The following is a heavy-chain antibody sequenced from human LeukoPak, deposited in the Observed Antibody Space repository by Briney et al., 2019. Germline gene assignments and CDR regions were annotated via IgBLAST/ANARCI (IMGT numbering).Heavy chain of an antibody. J-gene: IGHJ4*02. D-gene: IGHD1-26*01. CDR1: GYTFSDYY. CDR2: INSNSGAR. Sequence: ASVKVSCKASGYTFSDYYMHWVRQAAGQGLESMGWINSNSGARNYAPKFQGRVTFSRDNSISTAYMELSSLRSDDTAIYYCARGRGGATTGFDHWGQGTLVTVSS. V-gene: IGHV1-2*02. CDR3: ARGRGGATTGFDH.